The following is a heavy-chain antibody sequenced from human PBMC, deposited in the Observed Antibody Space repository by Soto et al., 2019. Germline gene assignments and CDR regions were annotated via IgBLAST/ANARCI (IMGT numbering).Heavy chain of an antibody. V-gene: IGHV4-30-4*02. J-gene: IGHJ6*02. CDR3: ARDDSSSWSDYYYGMDV. D-gene: IGHD6-13*01. CDR2: IYYSGSP. CDR1: GCSIISGDYY. Sequence: SDTLSLTCTVSGCSIISGDYYWILIRPPPGKGLEWIGHIYYSGSPYYNPSLRSRLTISVDTSKNQFSLKLSSVTATDTAVYFCARDDSSSWSDYYYGMDVWGQGTTVT.